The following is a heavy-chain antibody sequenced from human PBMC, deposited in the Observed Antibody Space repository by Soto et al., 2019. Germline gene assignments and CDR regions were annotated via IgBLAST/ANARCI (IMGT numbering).Heavy chain of an antibody. Sequence: ASVKVSCKASGYTFTSYDINWVRQATGQGLERMGWMNPNSGNTGYAQKFQGRVTMTRNTSISTAYMELSSLRSEDTAVYYCAAYPDFWSGYYRDAFDIWGQGTMVTVSS. CDR2: MNPNSGNT. J-gene: IGHJ3*02. CDR3: AAYPDFWSGYYRDAFDI. V-gene: IGHV1-8*01. D-gene: IGHD3-3*01. CDR1: GYTFTSYD.